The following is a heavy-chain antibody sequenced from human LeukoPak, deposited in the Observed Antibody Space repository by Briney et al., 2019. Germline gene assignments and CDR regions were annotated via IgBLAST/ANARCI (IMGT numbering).Heavy chain of an antibody. CDR3: ARAGVIAVAGDWFDP. CDR1: GGSISSYY. CDR2: IYYSGST. J-gene: IGHJ5*02. V-gene: IGHV4-59*08. Sequence: SETLSLTCTVSGGSISSYYWSWIRQPPGKGLEWIGYIYYSGSTNYNPSLKSRVTISVDTSKNQFSLKLSSVTAADTAVYYCARAGVIAVAGDWFDPWGQGTLVTVSS. D-gene: IGHD6-19*01.